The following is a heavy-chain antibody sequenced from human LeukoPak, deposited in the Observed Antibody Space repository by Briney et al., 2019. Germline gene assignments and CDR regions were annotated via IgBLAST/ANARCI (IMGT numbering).Heavy chain of an antibody. CDR1: GFTFSSYA. Sequence: GGSLRLSCAASGFTFSSYAMSWVRQAPGKGLEWVSGISGSGGITYYADSVKGRFTISRDNSKNTLYLQMNSLRAEDTAVYYCAKDFYYYYDSSGYLWGQGTLVTVSS. D-gene: IGHD3-22*01. J-gene: IGHJ4*02. CDR3: AKDFYYYYDSSGYL. V-gene: IGHV3-23*01. CDR2: ISGSGGIT.